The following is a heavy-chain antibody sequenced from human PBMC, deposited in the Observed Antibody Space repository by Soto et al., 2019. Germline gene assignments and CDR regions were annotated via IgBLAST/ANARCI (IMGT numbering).Heavy chain of an antibody. CDR3: ARERPDGARLDP. Sequence: SETLSLTCTVSGGSISSYYWSWIRQPPGKGLEWIGYIYCSGITNYNPSLKSRVTISVDTSKNQFSLNLSSVTAADPAVYYCARERPDGARLDPWGQGTLVTLSS. D-gene: IGHD1-26*01. J-gene: IGHJ5*02. V-gene: IGHV4-59*12. CDR2: IYCSGIT. CDR1: GGSISSYY.